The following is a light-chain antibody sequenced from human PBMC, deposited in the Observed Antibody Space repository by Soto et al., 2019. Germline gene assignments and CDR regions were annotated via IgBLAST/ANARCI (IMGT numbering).Light chain of an antibody. CDR3: TSSTTSSTWV. CDR2: EVS. Sequence: QSALTQPASVSGSPGQSITISCTGTSSDVGAYNYVSWYQQYPGKAPKLMISEVSNRPSGVSNRFSGSKSGNTASLTISGLQAEDEANYYSTSSTTSSTWVFGGGTQLTVL. CDR1: SSDVGAYNY. J-gene: IGLJ2*01. V-gene: IGLV2-14*01.